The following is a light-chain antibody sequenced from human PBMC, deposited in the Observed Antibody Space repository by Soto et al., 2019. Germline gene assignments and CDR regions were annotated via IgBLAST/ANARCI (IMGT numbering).Light chain of an antibody. CDR2: GNT. V-gene: IGLV1-40*01. CDR1: SSNIGAGFD. CDR3: QSYDSSLSGVV. J-gene: IGLJ2*01. Sequence: QAVVTQPPSVSGAPGQRVTISCTGSSSNIGAGFDVHWYQQLPGTAPKLLIYGNTNRPSGVPDRFSGSKSDTSASLAITGLQAEDEADYYCQSYDSSLSGVVFGGETKVTVL.